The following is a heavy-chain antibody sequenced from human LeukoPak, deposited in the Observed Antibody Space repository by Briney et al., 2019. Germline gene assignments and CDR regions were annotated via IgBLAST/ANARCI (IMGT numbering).Heavy chain of an antibody. CDR3: ARAGSTLISYMDV. CDR1: GYSFTNYW. Sequence: GESLKISCKGSGYSFTNYWIGWVRQMPGKGLEWMGVIYPGDSDTRYSPSFQGQVTISADKSISTAYLQWSSLKASDTAMYHCARAGSTLISYMDVWGNGTTVTVSS. D-gene: IGHD5/OR15-5a*01. J-gene: IGHJ6*03. V-gene: IGHV5-51*01. CDR2: IYPGDSDT.